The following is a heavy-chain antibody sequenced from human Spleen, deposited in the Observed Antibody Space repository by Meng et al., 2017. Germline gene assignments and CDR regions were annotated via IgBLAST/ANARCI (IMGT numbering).Heavy chain of an antibody. CDR1: GGTVIHNY. J-gene: IGHJ4*02. D-gene: IGHD4-17*01. V-gene: IGHV3-23*01. CDR2: VSRSGGYT. CDR3: AKPGLRGDYLAFFDS. Sequence: ASGGTVIHNYVCWVRQAPGKGLEWVSAVSRSGGYTYYADSVKGRFTISRDTAKNTLYLQMNILRAEDTAIYYCAKPGLRGDYLAFFDSWGQGTLVTVSS.